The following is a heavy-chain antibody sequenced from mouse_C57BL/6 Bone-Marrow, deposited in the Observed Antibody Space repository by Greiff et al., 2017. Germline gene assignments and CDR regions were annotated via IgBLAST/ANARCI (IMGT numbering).Heavy chain of an antibody. CDR1: GYTFTSYW. J-gene: IGHJ2*01. CDR3: SRSITTVVDY. Sequence: QVQLQQPGAELVMPGASVKLSCKASGYTFTSYWMHWVKQRPGQGLEWIGEIAPSDSYTNYNQKFKGKSTLTVDKSSSTAYMQLSSLTSEDSAVYYFSRSITTVVDYWGQGTTLTVSS. D-gene: IGHD1-1*01. V-gene: IGHV1-69*01. CDR2: IAPSDSYT.